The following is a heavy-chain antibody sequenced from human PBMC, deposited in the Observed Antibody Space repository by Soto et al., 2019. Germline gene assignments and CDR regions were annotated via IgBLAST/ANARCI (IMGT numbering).Heavy chain of an antibody. CDR1: GGSISSRGYY. V-gene: IGHV4-61*08. Sequence: PSETLSLTCTVSGGSISSRGYYWGWIRQPPGKRLEWIGYMYDSGSTTYSPSLKSRVSISIDTSKNQFSLNLSSVTAADAAVYYCARGATVVTFFDYWGQGSLVTVSS. CDR3: ARGATVVTFFDY. J-gene: IGHJ4*02. CDR2: MYDSGST. D-gene: IGHD2-21*02.